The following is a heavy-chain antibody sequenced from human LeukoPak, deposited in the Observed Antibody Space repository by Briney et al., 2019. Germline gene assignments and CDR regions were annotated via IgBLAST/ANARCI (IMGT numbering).Heavy chain of an antibody. V-gene: IGHV3-53*01. D-gene: IGHD6-6*01. CDR1: GFTVSSNY. Sequence: PGGSLRLSCAASGFTVSSNYMSWVRQAPGKGLEWVSVIYSGGSTYYADSVKGRFTISRDNSKNTLYLQMNSLRAEDTAVYYCAKELVPPNFDYWGQGTLVTVSS. J-gene: IGHJ4*02. CDR2: IYSGGST. CDR3: AKELVPPNFDY.